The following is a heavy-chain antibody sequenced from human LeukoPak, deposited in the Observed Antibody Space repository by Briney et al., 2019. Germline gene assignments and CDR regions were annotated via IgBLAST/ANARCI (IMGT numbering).Heavy chain of an antibody. J-gene: IGHJ4*02. Sequence: GGSLRLSCAASGFIFSSYSMNWVRQAPGKGLEWVSYISSSSSTIYYADSVKGRFTISRDNAKNSLYLQMNSLRAEDTAVYFCTRGGWLRHYFDYRGQGTLVTVSS. CDR3: TRGGWLRHYFDY. CDR1: GFIFSSYS. V-gene: IGHV3-48*01. CDR2: ISSSSSTI. D-gene: IGHD5-24*01.